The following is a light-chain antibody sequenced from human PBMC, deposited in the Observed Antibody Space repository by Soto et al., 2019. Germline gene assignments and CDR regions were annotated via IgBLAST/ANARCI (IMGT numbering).Light chain of an antibody. CDR3: SSYTSSSTLGV. J-gene: IGLJ2*01. Sequence: QSVLTQPASVSGSPGQSITISCTGTSSDVGGYNYVSWYQQHPGKAPKLMIYEVSNRPSGVSNRFSGSKSGNTASLTISELQAEDEADYYCSSYTSSSTLGVFGGGTTVTVL. V-gene: IGLV2-14*01. CDR2: EVS. CDR1: SSDVGGYNY.